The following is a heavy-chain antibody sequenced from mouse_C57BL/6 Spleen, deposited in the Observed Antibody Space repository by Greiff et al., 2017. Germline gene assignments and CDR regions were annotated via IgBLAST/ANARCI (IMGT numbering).Heavy chain of an antibody. Sequence: EVQLQQSGPELVKPGASVKISCKASGYSFTGYYMNWVKQSPEKSLEWIGEINPSTGGTTYNQKFKAKATLTVDKSSSTAYMQLKSLTSEDSAVYYCARMGGYNDYWGQGTTLTVSS. J-gene: IGHJ2*01. CDR3: ARMGGYNDY. D-gene: IGHD2-2*01. CDR2: INPSTGGT. CDR1: GYSFTGYY. V-gene: IGHV1-42*01.